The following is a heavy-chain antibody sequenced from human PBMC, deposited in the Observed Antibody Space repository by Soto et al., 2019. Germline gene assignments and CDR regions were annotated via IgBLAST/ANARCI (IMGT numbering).Heavy chain of an antibody. CDR1: GGSFSGYF. CDR3: VRGPYNYNSRYFDY. D-gene: IGHD1-1*01. J-gene: IGHJ4*02. CDR2: INHSGIT. Sequence: SETLSLTCTVSGGSFSGYFWTWIRQPPGKGLEWLAEINHSGITNYNPSVESRVSMSVDTSKNQFSLRLYSVTAADTAVYYCVRGPYNYNSRYFDYWGQGTPVTVSS. V-gene: IGHV4-34*01.